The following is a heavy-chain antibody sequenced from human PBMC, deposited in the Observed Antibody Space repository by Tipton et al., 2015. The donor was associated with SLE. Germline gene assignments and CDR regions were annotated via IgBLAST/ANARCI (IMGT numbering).Heavy chain of an antibody. CDR3: ARRKQNAMLQGVDDGFDI. CDR1: GFTFTSYW. Sequence: GSLRLSCAASGFTFTSYWLHWVRQVPGKGLVWVSRINGDGRGTTYADSVTGRFTISRDNAKNTLYLHMNSLRAEDTAVYYCARRKQNAMLQGVDDGFDIWGQGTMVTVSS. CDR2: INGDGRGT. D-gene: IGHD3-10*01. J-gene: IGHJ3*02. V-gene: IGHV3-74*01.